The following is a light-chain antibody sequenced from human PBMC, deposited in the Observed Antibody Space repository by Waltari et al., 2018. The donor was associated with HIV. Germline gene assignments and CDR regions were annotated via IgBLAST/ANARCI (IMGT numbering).Light chain of an antibody. J-gene: IGLJ3*02. CDR2: THK. Sequence: QSVLTQSPSASATPGQTVTIPCAGGNSNIETYSVNWYQHLPGTAPKTLLYTHKQRPSGVPDRFSGSVSGTSASLTITGLQPADEAYYYCASWDDTFNGPVFGGGTKLTVL. V-gene: IGLV1-44*01. CDR3: ASWDDTFNGPV. CDR1: NSNIETYS.